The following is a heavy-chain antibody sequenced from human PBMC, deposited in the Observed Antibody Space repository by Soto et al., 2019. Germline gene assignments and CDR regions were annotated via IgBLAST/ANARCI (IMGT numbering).Heavy chain of an antibody. V-gene: IGHV5-51*01. CDR1: GYSFTNYW. CDR3: ARASGSDGMDV. CDR2: IYPGDSDT. J-gene: IGHJ6*02. Sequence: GESLKISCKDYGYSFTNYWIVWVRQMPGKGLEWMGSIYPGDSDTRYRPSFQGQVTISADESITTAYLQWTSLKASDTAMYYCARASGSDGMDVWGQGTTVTVSS.